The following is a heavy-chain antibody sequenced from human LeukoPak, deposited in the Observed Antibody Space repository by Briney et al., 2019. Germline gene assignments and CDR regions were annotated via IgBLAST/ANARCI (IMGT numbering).Heavy chain of an antibody. V-gene: IGHV4-59*12. J-gene: IGHJ4*02. Sequence: SETLSLTCTLSGGSISTYYWSWVRQPPGKGLEWIGYIYYTGSTDYNPSLKSRVTMSVDTSKNQFSLRLTSVTAADTAVYYCVRDRGYGGNSGPFDYWGQGALVTVSS. CDR3: VRDRGYGGNSGPFDY. CDR2: IYYTGST. CDR1: GGSISTYY. D-gene: IGHD4-23*01.